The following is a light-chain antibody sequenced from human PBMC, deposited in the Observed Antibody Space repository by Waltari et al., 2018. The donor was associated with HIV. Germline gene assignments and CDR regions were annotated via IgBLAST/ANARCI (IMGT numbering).Light chain of an antibody. CDR2: WAS. V-gene: IGKV4-1*01. Sequence: IVMTQSPDSLAVSLGERATINCRSSQSVLYDSKNENYLSWYQQKPGQPPKLLLYWASTRESGVPDRFSGSGSRTDFTLTISSLQAEDVAVYYCQQYFDTPTFGQGTKVEIK. J-gene: IGKJ1*01. CDR1: QSVLYDSKNENY. CDR3: QQYFDTPT.